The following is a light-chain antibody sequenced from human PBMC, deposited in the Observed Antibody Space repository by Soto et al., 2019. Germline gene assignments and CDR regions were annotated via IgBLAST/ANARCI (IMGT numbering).Light chain of an antibody. CDR1: QGIYSY. CDR3: QPYASFPLT. V-gene: IGKV1-16*02. J-gene: IGKJ4*01. CDR2: GAS. Sequence: DIQMTQSPSSLSASIGDRVTVTCRASQGIYSYVAWFQQKPGKDPKSLIYGASTLQSGVPSNFSRSGSMTDFNFTITSLQPEHLATYYVQPYASFPLTFGGGTKVEIK.